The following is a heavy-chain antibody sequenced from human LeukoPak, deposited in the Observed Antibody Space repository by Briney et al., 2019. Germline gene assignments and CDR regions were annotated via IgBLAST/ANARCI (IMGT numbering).Heavy chain of an antibody. J-gene: IGHJ4*02. V-gene: IGHV3-23*01. CDR2: MSADSATT. CDR1: GFTFSTFG. CDR3: ARKSASGNYPLDY. D-gene: IGHD3-10*01. Sequence: PGGTLRLSCAGSGFTFSTFGLSWVRQAPGKGLEWVSVMSADSATTFYADSVKGRFTISRDNAKNTVFLQMSSLRAEDTALYYCARKSASGNYPLDYWGQGTLVTVSS.